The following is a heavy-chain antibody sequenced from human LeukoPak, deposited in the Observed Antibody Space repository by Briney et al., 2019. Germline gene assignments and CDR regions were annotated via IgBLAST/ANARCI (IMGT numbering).Heavy chain of an antibody. Sequence: GGSLRLSCAASVFTFNNYNMNWVRQAPGKGLVCISYISGGSGTIYYADSVRGRFTVSRDNAKDSLWLQMDSLRVEDTAVYFCARLYGDGFDPWGPGTLVTVSS. CDR2: ISGGSGTI. CDR1: VFTFNNYN. D-gene: IGHD4-17*01. V-gene: IGHV3-48*01. J-gene: IGHJ5*02. CDR3: ARLYGDGFDP.